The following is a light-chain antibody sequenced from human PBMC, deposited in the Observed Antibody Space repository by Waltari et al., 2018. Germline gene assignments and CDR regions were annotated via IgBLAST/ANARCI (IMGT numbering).Light chain of an antibody. CDR1: QSVSSNY. CDR2: DAA. CDR3: QQDGRTPWT. Sequence: FVLTQSPGTLSLSPGERVTLSCRASQSVSSNYLAWYQQKPGQAPRLLIYDAANRASGIADRFSGSGSRTDCTLTISRREPEDVAVYYCQQDGRTPWTFGQGTKVEIK. V-gene: IGKV3-20*01. J-gene: IGKJ1*01.